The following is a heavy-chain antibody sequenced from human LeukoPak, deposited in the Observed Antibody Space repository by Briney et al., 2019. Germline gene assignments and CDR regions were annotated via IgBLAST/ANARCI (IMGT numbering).Heavy chain of an antibody. CDR2: INPKSGDT. CDR3: ARVRDVTGLLY. D-gene: IGHD1-14*01. J-gene: IGHJ4*02. V-gene: IGHV1-2*02. Sequence: ASVKVSCKASGYTFTDYFLHWVRQAPGRELEWMAWINPKSGDTKYTQNLQGRVTVTRDTSISTLSMELSRLISDDTAVYYCARVRDVTGLLYWGQGTLVTVSS. CDR1: GYTFTDYF.